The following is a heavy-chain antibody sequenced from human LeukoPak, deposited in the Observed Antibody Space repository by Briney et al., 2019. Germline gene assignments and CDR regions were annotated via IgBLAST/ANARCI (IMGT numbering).Heavy chain of an antibody. D-gene: IGHD3-22*01. CDR1: GYTFTSYD. CDR3: TRVSAYYYDSTFDY. J-gene: IGHJ4*02. Sequence: ASVKVSCKTSGYTFTSYDLNWVRQATGQGLEWMGWVNPNSGNTGYAQKFQGRVTITRNTSISTAYMELSSLRSEDTAVYYCTRVSAYYYDSTFDYWGQGTLVTVSS. V-gene: IGHV1-8*01. CDR2: VNPNSGNT.